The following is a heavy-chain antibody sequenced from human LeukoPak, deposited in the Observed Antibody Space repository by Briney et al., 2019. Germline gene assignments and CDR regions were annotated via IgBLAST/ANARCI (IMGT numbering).Heavy chain of an antibody. CDR1: GFTVSSNY. V-gene: IGHV3-53*01. D-gene: IGHD2-2*01. CDR2: IYSGGST. J-gene: IGHJ6*03. Sequence: GGSLRLSCAASGFTVSSNYMSWVRQAPGKGLEWVSVIYSGGSTYYADSVKGRFTISRDNSKNTLYLQMNSLRAEDTAVYYCAKDGEYCSSTSCYYYYYYMDVWGKGTTVTVSS. CDR3: AKDGEYCSSTSCYYYYYYMDV.